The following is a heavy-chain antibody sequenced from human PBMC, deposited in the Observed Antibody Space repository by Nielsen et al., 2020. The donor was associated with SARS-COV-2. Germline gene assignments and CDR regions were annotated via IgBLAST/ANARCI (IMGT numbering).Heavy chain of an antibody. J-gene: IGHJ3*02. Sequence: SVKVSCKASGGTFSSYAISWVRQAPGQGLEWMGGIIPIFGTANYAQKFQGRVTITADKSTSTAYMELSSLRSEDTAVYYRAREYCSGGSCYSAHDAFDIWGQGTMVTVSS. CDR1: GGTFSSYA. CDR3: AREYCSGGSCYSAHDAFDI. V-gene: IGHV1-69*06. D-gene: IGHD2-15*01. CDR2: IIPIFGTA.